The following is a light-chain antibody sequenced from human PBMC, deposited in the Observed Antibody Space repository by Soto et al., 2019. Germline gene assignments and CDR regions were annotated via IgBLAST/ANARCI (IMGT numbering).Light chain of an antibody. CDR1: SIDIAPYNY. CDR3: SAYAGSNNFV. J-gene: IGLJ1*01. Sequence: QSVLTQPASVSGSPGQSLTISCTGTSIDIAPYNYVSWYQQHPGKAPKLIIYEVSQRPSGVPDRFSGSKSGNTASLTVSGLQTEDEADYYCSAYAGSNNFVFGSGTKLTVL. V-gene: IGLV2-8*01. CDR2: EVS.